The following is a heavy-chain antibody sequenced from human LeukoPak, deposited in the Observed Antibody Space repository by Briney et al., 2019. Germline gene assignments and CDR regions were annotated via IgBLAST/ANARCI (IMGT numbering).Heavy chain of an antibody. CDR2: INHSGST. J-gene: IGHJ4*02. Sequence: SETLSLTFAVYGGSFSGYYWSWIRQPPGKGLEWIGEINHSGSTNYNPSLKSRVTISVDTSKNQFSLKLSSVTAADTAVYYCARGELGIQNYFDYWGQGTLVTVSS. CDR3: ARGELGIQNYFDY. V-gene: IGHV4-34*01. D-gene: IGHD7-27*01. CDR1: GGSFSGYY.